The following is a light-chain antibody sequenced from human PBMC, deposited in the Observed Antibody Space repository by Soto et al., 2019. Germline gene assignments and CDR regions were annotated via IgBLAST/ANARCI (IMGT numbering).Light chain of an antibody. CDR1: QGISSY. CDR2: AAS. V-gene: IGKV1-8*01. CDR3: QQYYSYPWR. J-gene: IGKJ1*01. Sequence: AIRMTQSPSSLSASTGDRVTITCLASQGISSYLAWYQQKPGKAPKLLIYAASTLQSGVPSRFSGSGSGKEFTLSISGLQSEDFATYYCQQYYSYPWRFGQGTMVEIK.